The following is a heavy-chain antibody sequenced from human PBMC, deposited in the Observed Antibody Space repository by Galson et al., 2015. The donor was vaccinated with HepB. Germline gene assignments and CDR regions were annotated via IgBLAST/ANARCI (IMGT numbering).Heavy chain of an antibody. CDR1: GYTFTNYD. V-gene: IGHV1-8*01. D-gene: IGHD1/OR15-1a*01. CDR2: MDPNTGNT. Sequence: CKASGYTFTNYDINWVRQATGQGPEWLGWMDPNTGNTGYAQKFQGRVSLTRDTSIETAYMELSSLTYEDTAVYYCARNPARTGDFDPWGQGTLVIVSS. J-gene: IGHJ5*02. CDR3: ARNPARTGDFDP.